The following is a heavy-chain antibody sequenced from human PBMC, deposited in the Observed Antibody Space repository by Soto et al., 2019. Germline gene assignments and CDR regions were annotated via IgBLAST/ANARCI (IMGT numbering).Heavy chain of an antibody. CDR1: GFTFSSYA. D-gene: IGHD5-12*01. CDR3: AKAAFSGYSGYYFDY. CDR2: ISGSGGST. J-gene: IGHJ4*02. Sequence: GGSVRLSCAASGFTFSSYAMSWVRQAPGKGLEWVSAISGSGGSTYYADSVKGRFTISRDNSKNTLYLQMNSLRAEDTAVYYCAKAAFSGYSGYYFDYWGQGTLVTVSS. V-gene: IGHV3-23*01.